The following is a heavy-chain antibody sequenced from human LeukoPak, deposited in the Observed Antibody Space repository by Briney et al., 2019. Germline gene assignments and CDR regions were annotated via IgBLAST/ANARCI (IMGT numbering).Heavy chain of an antibody. CDR2: ISSSGSTI. D-gene: IGHD3-10*01. CDR1: GFTFSSYE. J-gene: IGHJ4*02. V-gene: IGHV3-48*03. CDR3: ERFAGDNY. Sequence: GGSLGLSCAASGFTFSSYEMNWVRQAPGKGLEWISYISSSGSTIYYADAVKGRFTISRDNAKNSLYLQMTSLREEDTAVYYCERFAGDNYWGQGTLVTVSS.